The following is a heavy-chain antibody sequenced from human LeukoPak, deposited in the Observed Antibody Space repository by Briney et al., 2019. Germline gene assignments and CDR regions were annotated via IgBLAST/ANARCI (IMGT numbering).Heavy chain of an antibody. J-gene: IGHJ4*02. CDR1: GFTFSSYA. Sequence: GGSLKLSRAASGFTFSSYAMSWVRQAPGKGLEWVSAISGSGGSTYYADSVKGRFTISRDNSKNTLYLQMNSLRAEDTAVYYCAKDRDSSSPYFDYWGQGTLVTVSS. D-gene: IGHD6-6*01. V-gene: IGHV3-23*01. CDR2: ISGSGGST. CDR3: AKDRDSSSPYFDY.